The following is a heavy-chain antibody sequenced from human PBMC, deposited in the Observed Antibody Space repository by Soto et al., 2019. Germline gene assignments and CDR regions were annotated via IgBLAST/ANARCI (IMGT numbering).Heavy chain of an antibody. V-gene: IGHV1-8*02. D-gene: IGHD1-7*01. Sequence: QVQLVQSGAEVKKPGASVTVSCKAFGYSFSNYDINWVRQATGQGLEWMGWMNPKSGNTGYAQKFQGRVTMTRNISITTAYMELGSLRADDTAVYYCAIFGPAFKWNSWGRSFDHWAQGTLVTVNS. CDR2: MNPKSGNT. J-gene: IGHJ4*02. CDR1: GYSFSNYD. CDR3: AIFGPAFKWNSWGRSFDH.